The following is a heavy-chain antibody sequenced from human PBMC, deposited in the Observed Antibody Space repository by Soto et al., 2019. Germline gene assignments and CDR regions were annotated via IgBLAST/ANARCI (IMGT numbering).Heavy chain of an antibody. Sequence: QVQLVQSGAEVKKPGASVKVSCKASGYTFTSYDINWVRQATGQGLEWMGWMNPNSGNTGYAQKYXXIXPXXRNSTISRGYIGMNMLRSEDPSTDYCARPGDGCYPGGQGNQVTVSS. D-gene: IGHD2-15*01. J-gene: IGHJ5*02. CDR3: ARPGDGCYP. V-gene: IGHV1-8*01. CDR1: GYTFTSYD. CDR2: MNPNSGNT.